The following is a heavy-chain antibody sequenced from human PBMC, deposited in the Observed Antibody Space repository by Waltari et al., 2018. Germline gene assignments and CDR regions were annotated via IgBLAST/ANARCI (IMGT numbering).Heavy chain of an antibody. Sequence: QVRLQQWGTGLLKPSETLSLTCAVYGESFSGLYWGWFRHPPGTGLEWIGEIYHAGSTNYNPSLKSRVTMSVDTSKNQFSLNLSSVTAADTAVYYCARAPFGGYDYIGGTYRYFYYYMDVWGKGTTVTVSS. D-gene: IGHD3-16*02. CDR2: IYHAGST. CDR3: ARAPFGGYDYIGGTYRYFYYYMDV. J-gene: IGHJ6*03. V-gene: IGHV4-34*01. CDR1: GESFSGLY.